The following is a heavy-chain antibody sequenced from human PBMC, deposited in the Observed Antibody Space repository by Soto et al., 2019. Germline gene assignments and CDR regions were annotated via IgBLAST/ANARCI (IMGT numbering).Heavy chain of an antibody. CDR1: AGTFSSYA. V-gene: IGHV1-69*06. CDR2: IISLFGTP. Sequence: GXSVKVSCKASAGTFSSYAISWVRQAPGQGLEWMGGIISLFGTPNYAQNFQGRVTITADKFTRTAYMELSSLRSDHTAVYYCARPHDYGGNWGYYFDCWGQGTLVIVSS. J-gene: IGHJ4*02. CDR3: ARPHDYGGNWGYYFDC. D-gene: IGHD4-17*01.